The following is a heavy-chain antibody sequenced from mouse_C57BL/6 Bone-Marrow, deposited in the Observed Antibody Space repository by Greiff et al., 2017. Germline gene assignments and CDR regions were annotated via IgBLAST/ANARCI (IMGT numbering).Heavy chain of an antibody. CDR2: IYPGGGYT. J-gene: IGHJ4*01. CDR1: GYTFTNYW. CDR3: ERLGTGTYAMDY. V-gene: IGHV1-63*01. Sequence: LQESGAELVRPGTSVKMSCKASGYTFTNYWIGWAKQRPGHGLEWIGDIYPGGGYTNYNEKFKGKATLTADKSSSTAYMQFSSLTSEDSAIYYCERLGTGTYAMDYWGQGTSVTVSS. D-gene: IGHD4-1*01.